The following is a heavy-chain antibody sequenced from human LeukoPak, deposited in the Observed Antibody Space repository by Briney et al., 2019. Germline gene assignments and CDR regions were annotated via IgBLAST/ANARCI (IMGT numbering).Heavy chain of an antibody. Sequence: ASVKVSCKASGYTFSSYYMHWVRQAPGQGREWMGIINPSIGRTKYAQRFQGRVSMTRDMSTSTLYMELSSLRSEDTAVYYCARGPVVPAAPPYYYYYYYMGVWGRGTTVTVSS. V-gene: IGHV1-46*01. CDR3: ARGPVVPAAPPYYYYYYYMGV. J-gene: IGHJ6*03. CDR2: INPSIGRT. D-gene: IGHD2-2*01. CDR1: GYTFSSYY.